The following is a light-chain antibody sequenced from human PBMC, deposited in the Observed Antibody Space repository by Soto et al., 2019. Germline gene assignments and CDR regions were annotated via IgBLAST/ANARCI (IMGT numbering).Light chain of an antibody. J-gene: IGKJ1*01. Sequence: EIVLTQSPGTLSLSPGERATLSCRASQSVSSSYLAWYQQKPGQAPRLLIYGASSRATGIPDRFSGSGSGTDFTLTISRLELEDFAVYYCQQYGSSPPTFAQGTKVDIK. CDR2: GAS. CDR3: QQYGSSPPT. V-gene: IGKV3-20*01. CDR1: QSVSSSY.